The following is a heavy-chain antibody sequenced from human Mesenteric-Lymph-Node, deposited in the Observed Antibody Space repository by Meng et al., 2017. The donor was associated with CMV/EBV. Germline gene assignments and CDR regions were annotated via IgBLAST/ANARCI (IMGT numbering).Heavy chain of an antibody. J-gene: IGHJ6*02. V-gene: IGHV3-53*01. D-gene: IGHD5-18*01. Sequence: GSLRLSCAASGFTVISNYMSWVRQAPGKGLEWVSVIYSGRNTYYADSVKGRFIISRDNSKNTLYLQMNSLRAEDTAVYYCAREPPNSYGVSYYYGMDVWGQGTTVTVSS. CDR2: IYSGRNT. CDR3: AREPPNSYGVSYYYGMDV. CDR1: GFTVISNY.